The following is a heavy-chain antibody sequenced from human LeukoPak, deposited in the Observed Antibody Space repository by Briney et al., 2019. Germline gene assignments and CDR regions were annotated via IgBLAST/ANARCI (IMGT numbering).Heavy chain of an antibody. CDR1: GGSISSSSYY. D-gene: IGHD1-26*01. CDR2: IYYSGST. V-gene: IGHV4-39*07. Sequence: SETLSLTCTVSGGSISSSSYYWGWIRQPPGKGLEWIGSIYYSGSTYYNPSLKSRVTISVDTSKNQFSLKLSSVTAADTAVYYCARGDAFPPSGSLIGTDDYWGQGTLVTVSS. CDR3: ARGDAFPPSGSLIGTDDY. J-gene: IGHJ4*02.